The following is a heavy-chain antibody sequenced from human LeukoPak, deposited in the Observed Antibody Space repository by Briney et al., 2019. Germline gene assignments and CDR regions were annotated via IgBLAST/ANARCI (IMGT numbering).Heavy chain of an antibody. CDR1: GFTYSSYA. CDR3: TKSSGSYSGEFDY. Sequence: GGSLRLSCAASGFTYSSYAVSWVRQAPGKGLEWVSGISGSGGSTFYADSVKGRFTISRDNSKNTLYLQMNSLRAEYTAVYYCTKSSGSYSGEFDYWGQGTLVTVSS. V-gene: IGHV3-23*01. CDR2: ISGSGGST. J-gene: IGHJ4*02. D-gene: IGHD1-26*01.